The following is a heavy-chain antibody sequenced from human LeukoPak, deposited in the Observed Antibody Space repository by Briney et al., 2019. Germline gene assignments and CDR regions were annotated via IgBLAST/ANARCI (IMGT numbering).Heavy chain of an antibody. CDR2: INHSGST. J-gene: IGHJ4*02. CDR1: GVSFSGYY. Sequence: SETLSLTCAVYGVSFSGYYWSWIRQPPGKGLEWIGEINHSGSTNYNPSLKSRVTISVDTSKNQFSLKLSSVTAADTAVYYCASLAPYCSGGSCYYSFDYWGQGTLVTVSS. CDR3: ASLAPYCSGGSCYYSFDY. V-gene: IGHV4-34*01. D-gene: IGHD2-15*01.